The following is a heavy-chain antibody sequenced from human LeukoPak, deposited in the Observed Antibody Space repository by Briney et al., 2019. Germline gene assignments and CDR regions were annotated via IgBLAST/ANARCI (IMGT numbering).Heavy chain of an antibody. D-gene: IGHD2-2*01. V-gene: IGHV1-46*01. CDR3: ARDHCSSTSCYWFDP. CDR1: GYTFTGYY. Sequence: GASVKVSCKASGYTFTGYYMHWVRQAPGQGLEWMGIINPSGGSTSYAQKFQGRVTMTRDTSTSTVYMELSSLRSEDTAVYYCARDHCSSTSCYWFDPWGQGTLVTVSS. J-gene: IGHJ5*02. CDR2: INPSGGST.